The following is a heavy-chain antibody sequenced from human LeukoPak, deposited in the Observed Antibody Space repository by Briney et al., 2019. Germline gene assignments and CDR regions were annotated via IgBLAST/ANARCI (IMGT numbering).Heavy chain of an antibody. D-gene: IGHD2-15*01. V-gene: IGHV3-7*01. J-gene: IGHJ6*02. CDR3: ARDAVGYCSGGSCYSHYYYGMDV. CDR2: IKQDGSEK. Sequence: GGSLRLSCAASGFTFSSHWMSWVRQAPGKGLEWVANIKQDGSEKYYVDSVKGRFTISRDNAKNSLYLQMNSLRAEDTAVYYCARDAVGYCSGGSCYSHYYYGMDVWGQGTTVTVSS. CDR1: GFTFSSHW.